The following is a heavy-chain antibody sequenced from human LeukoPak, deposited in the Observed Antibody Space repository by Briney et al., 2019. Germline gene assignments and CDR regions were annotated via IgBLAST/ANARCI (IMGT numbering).Heavy chain of an antibody. V-gene: IGHV3-7*01. Sequence: PGGSLRLSCAASGFTFSSYWMSWVRQAPGKGLEWGANIKQDGSEKYYVDSVKARLTISRDNAKNPLYLQMTSLRAEHRAVYPCARAEEPDFWIGYNQDYWGRGTVVTVSS. CDR1: GFTFSSYW. J-gene: IGHJ4*02. CDR2: IKQDGSEK. D-gene: IGHD3-3*01. CDR3: ARAEEPDFWIGYNQDY.